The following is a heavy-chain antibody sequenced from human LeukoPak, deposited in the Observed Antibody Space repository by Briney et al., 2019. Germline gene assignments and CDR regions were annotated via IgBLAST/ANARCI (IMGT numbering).Heavy chain of an antibody. J-gene: IGHJ3*02. Sequence: SVKVSCKASGGTFSSYAISWVRQAPGQGLEWMGGIIPIFGTANYAQKFQGRVTITTDESTSTAYMELSRLRSEDTAVYYCAGPLAVAVAFDIWGQGTMVTVSS. CDR2: IIPIFGTA. D-gene: IGHD6-19*01. CDR3: AGPLAVAVAFDI. V-gene: IGHV1-69*05. CDR1: GGTFSSYA.